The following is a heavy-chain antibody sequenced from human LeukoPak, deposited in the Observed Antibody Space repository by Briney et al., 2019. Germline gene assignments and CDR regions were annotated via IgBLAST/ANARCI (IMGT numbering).Heavy chain of an antibody. CDR3: ARARFRIAVD. CDR1: GGSFSGYY. CDR2: INHSGST. Sequence: SETLSLTCAVYGGSFSGYYWSWIRQPPGKGLEWIGEINHSGSTNYNPSLKSRVTISVDTSKNQFSLKLSSVTAADTAVYYCARARFRIAVDWGQGTLVTVSS. D-gene: IGHD6-19*01. V-gene: IGHV4-34*01. J-gene: IGHJ1*01.